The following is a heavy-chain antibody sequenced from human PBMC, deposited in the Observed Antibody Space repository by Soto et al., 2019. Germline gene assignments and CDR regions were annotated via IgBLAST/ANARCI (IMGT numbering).Heavy chain of an antibody. D-gene: IGHD3-3*01. CDR1: GGSISSSSYY. J-gene: IGHJ6*02. V-gene: IGHV4-39*01. CDR3: ARGDYDFWSGYYYYYYGMDV. CDR2: IYYSGST. Sequence: SETLSLTCTVSGGSISSSSYYWGWIRQPPGKGLEWIGSIYYSGSTYYNPSLKSRVTISVDTSKNQFSLKLSSVTAADTAVYYCARGDYDFWSGYYYYYYGMDVWGQGTTVTVSS.